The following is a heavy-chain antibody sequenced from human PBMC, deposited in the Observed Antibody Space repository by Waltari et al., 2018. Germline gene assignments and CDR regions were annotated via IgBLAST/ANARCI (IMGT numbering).Heavy chain of an antibody. V-gene: IGHV4-34*01. CDR2: INHSGST. CDR1: GGSFSGYY. D-gene: IGHD6-13*01. CDR3: ARGPYSSSWYGYTYFDY. J-gene: IGHJ4*02. Sequence: QVQLQQWGAGLLKPSETLSLTCAVYGGSFSGYYWSWIRQPPGKGLEWIGEINHSGSTNYTPSLKSRVTISVDTSKNQFSLKLSSVTAADTAVYYCARGPYSSSWYGYTYFDYWGQGTLVTVSS.